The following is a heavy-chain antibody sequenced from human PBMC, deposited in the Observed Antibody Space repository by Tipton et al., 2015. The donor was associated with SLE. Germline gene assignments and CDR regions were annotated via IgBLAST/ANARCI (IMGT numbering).Heavy chain of an antibody. J-gene: IGHJ4*02. CDR1: GFTFGAYG. V-gene: IGHV3-30*03. CDR3: TAWLLPQHYFDY. D-gene: IGHD3-22*01. CDR2: ISHDGSIK. Sequence: SLRLSCTASGFTFGAYGMHWVRQAPGKGLEWVAVISHDGSIKYYADTVKGRFTISRDNSKNTLYLQMNSLRPEDTTVYYCTAWLLPQHYFDYWGQGTLVTVSS.